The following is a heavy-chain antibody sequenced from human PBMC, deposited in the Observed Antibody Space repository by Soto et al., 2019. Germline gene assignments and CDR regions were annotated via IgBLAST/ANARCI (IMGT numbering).Heavy chain of an antibody. CDR3: ATAPTVYCSSTSCDSPWYYYYGMDV. D-gene: IGHD2-2*01. J-gene: IGHJ6*02. CDR2: IDSSDSYT. CDR1: GYSFTSYW. Sequence: PGESLKISCKGSGYSFTSYWISWVRQMPGKGLEWMGRIDSSDSYTNYSPSFQGHVTISADKSISTAYLQWSSLKASDTAMYYCATAPTVYCSSTSCDSPWYYYYGMDVWGQGTTVTVSS. V-gene: IGHV5-10-1*01.